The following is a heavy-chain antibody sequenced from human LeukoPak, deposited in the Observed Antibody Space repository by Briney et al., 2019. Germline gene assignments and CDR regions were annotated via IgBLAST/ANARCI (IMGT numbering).Heavy chain of an antibody. J-gene: IGHJ4*02. CDR1: GFTFSSYE. CDR2: ISSSGSTI. V-gene: IGHV3-48*03. CDR3: ARDQGGVVLTSTQPLYYFDS. D-gene: IGHD2-21*02. Sequence: PGGSLRLSCAASGFTFSSYEMNWVRQAPGKGLEWVSYISSSGSTIYYADSVKGRFTISRDNAKNSLYLQMNSLRSEDTAVYYCARDQGGVVLTSTQPLYYFDSWGQGTLVTVSS.